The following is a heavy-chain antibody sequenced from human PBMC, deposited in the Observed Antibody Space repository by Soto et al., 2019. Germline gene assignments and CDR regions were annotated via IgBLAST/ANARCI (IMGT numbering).Heavy chain of an antibody. CDR3: SRLYYDFWSGYYFHNWFDL. CDR1: GGTFSSYD. V-gene: IGHV1-69*13. Sequence: SVKISCEASGGTFSSYDINWVRQAPGQGLEWMGRIMPIFGTANDAQKFQGRVTITADESTSTAYMELISLRSEDTAVYYCSRLYYDFWSGYYFHNWFDLRGQGSLVTFSS. J-gene: IGHJ5*02. CDR2: IMPIFGTA. D-gene: IGHD3-3*01.